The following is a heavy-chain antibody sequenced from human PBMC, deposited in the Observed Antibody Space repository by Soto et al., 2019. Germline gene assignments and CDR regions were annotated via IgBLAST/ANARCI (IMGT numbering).Heavy chain of an antibody. D-gene: IGHD6-13*01. J-gene: IGHJ5*02. CDR3: ARERPDGSRLDP. CDR2: IYYSGST. V-gene: IGHV4-30-4*08. CDR1: GGSISSGGYY. Sequence: SETLSLTSPVSGGSISSGGYYWSWIRQHPGKGLEWIGYIYYSGSTYYNPSLKSRVTISVDTSKNQFSLKLSSVTAADTAVYYCARERPDGSRLDPWGQGTLVTVSS.